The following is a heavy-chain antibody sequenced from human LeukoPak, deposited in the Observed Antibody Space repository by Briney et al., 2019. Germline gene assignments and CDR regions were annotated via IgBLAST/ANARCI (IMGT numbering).Heavy chain of an antibody. Sequence: ASVKVSCKASGYTFTSYGISWVRQAPGQGLEWMGWISAYNGNTNYAQKLQGRVTMTTDTSTSTAYMELRSLRSDDTAVYYCAREGRTGYDKNPYWFDPWGQGTLVTVSS. D-gene: IGHD5-12*01. J-gene: IGHJ5*02. CDR3: AREGRTGYDKNPYWFDP. V-gene: IGHV1-18*01. CDR1: GYTFTSYG. CDR2: ISAYNGNT.